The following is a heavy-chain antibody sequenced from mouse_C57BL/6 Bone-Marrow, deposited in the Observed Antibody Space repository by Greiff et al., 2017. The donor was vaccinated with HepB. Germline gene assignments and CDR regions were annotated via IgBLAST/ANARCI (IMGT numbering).Heavy chain of an antibody. Sequence: GGGLVQPKGSLKLSCAASGFSFNTYAMNWVRQAPGKGLEWVARIRSKSNNYATYYADSVKDRFTISRDDSESMLYLQMNNLKTEDTAMYYCVRDYGRPNFDYWGQGTTLTVSS. CDR2: IRSKSNNYAT. J-gene: IGHJ2*01. CDR1: GFSFNTYA. D-gene: IGHD1-1*01. CDR3: VRDYGRPNFDY. V-gene: IGHV10-1*01.